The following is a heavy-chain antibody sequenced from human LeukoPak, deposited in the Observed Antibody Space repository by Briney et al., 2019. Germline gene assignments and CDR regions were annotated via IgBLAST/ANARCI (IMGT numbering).Heavy chain of an antibody. V-gene: IGHV3-7*01. D-gene: IGHD2-8*02. CDR2: IKQDGSET. Sequence: GGSLRLSCAASGFTFSSYWMSWVRQAPGKGLEWVANIKQDGSETYYVDSVKGRFAISRDNAKKSLYLQMNSLRAEDTALYYCVRDTGGRGWFDPWGQGTLVTVSS. CDR1: GFTFSSYW. CDR3: VRDTGGRGWFDP. J-gene: IGHJ5*02.